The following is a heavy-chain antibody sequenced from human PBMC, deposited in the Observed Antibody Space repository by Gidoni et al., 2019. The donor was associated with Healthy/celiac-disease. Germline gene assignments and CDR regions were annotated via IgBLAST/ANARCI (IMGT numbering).Heavy chain of an antibody. CDR3: ARDLLIAAPKRAGY. D-gene: IGHD6-6*01. CDR1: GYTCTSYG. J-gene: IGHJ4*02. V-gene: IGHV1-18*01. Sequence: QVQLVQSGAEGKKRGASVKVSCKDSGYTCTSYGISWVRQAPGQGLERMGWIRAYNGNTNYAQKLQGRVTMTTDTSTSTAYMELRSLRSDDTAVYYCARDLLIAAPKRAGYWGQGTLVTVSS. CDR2: IRAYNGNT.